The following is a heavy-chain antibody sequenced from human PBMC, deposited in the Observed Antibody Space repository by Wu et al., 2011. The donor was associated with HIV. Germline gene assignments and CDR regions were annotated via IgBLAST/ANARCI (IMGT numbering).Heavy chain of an antibody. V-gene: IGHV1-18*01. J-gene: IGHJ4*02. CDR1: GYTFTSYA. CDR2: ISPYDGDT. D-gene: IGHD6-19*01. CDR3: ARDDSSGWPEGFDY. Sequence: QVQLVQPGSEVRKPGASVKVSCKASGYTFTSYAISWVRQAPGQGLEWMGWISPYDGDTKYPQKLQGRVTMTTDTSTSTAYMELRSLRSDDTAVYYCARDDSSGWPEGFDYWGQGTLVTVSS.